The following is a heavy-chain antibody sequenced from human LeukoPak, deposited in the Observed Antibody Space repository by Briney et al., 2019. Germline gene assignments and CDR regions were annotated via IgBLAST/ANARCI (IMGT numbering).Heavy chain of an antibody. CDR3: AKVVTRYSSSPDAFDI. Sequence: GGSLRLSCAASGITFSSYAMSWVRQAPGKGLEWVSAISGSGASAYYADSVMGRFTISRDNSKNTLFLQMNSLRAEDTAIYYCAKVVTRYSSSPDAFDIWGQGTLVTVSS. J-gene: IGHJ3*02. CDR1: GITFSSYA. V-gene: IGHV3-23*01. D-gene: IGHD6-13*01. CDR2: ISGSGASA.